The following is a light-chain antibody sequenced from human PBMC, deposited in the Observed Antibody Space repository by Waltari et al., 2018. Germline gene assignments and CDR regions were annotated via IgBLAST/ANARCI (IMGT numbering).Light chain of an antibody. J-gene: IGLJ2*01. Sequence: QSVLTQPPSVSGAPGHRVTISCTGSSSNIGAGYDVHWYQHLPGRAPKLLIYGNSNRPSGVPDRFSGSKSGTSASLAITGLQAEDEAEYYCQSYHSRVSVPVFGGGTQLTVL. V-gene: IGLV1-40*01. CDR3: QSYHSRVSVPV. CDR2: GNS. CDR1: SSNIGAGYD.